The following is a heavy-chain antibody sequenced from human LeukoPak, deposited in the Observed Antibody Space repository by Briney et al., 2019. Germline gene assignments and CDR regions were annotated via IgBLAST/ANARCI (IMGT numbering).Heavy chain of an antibody. D-gene: IGHD3-10*01. CDR3: SSGFGELLQIDY. V-gene: IGHV3-53*05. J-gene: IGHJ4*02. Sequence: GGSLRLSCAASGFTVSSNYMSWVRQAPGKGLEWVSVIYSGGSTYYADSVKGRFTISRDNSKNTLYLQMNSLRAEDTAVYYCSSGFGELLQIDYWGQGTLVTVSS. CDR1: GFTVSSNY. CDR2: IYSGGST.